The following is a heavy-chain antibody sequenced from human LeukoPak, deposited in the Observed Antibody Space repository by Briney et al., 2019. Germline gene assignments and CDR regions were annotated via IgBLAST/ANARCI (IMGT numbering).Heavy chain of an antibody. CDR1: GFTFGDYA. Sequence: GGSLRLSCTASGFTFGDYAMSWFRQAPGKGLEWVAVISDDGRTEYYADSVKGRFTISRDNSKNTVSLQMNSLRDDDTAVFYCTKEGATGSRYNFDYWGLGTLVTVSS. CDR3: TKEGATGSRYNFDY. V-gene: IGHV3-30-3*02. CDR2: ISDDGRTE. J-gene: IGHJ4*02. D-gene: IGHD2-15*01.